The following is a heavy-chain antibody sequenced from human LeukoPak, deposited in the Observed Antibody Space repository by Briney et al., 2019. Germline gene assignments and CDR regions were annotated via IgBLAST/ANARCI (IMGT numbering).Heavy chain of an antibody. CDR3: ARDVVPAASNWFDP. CDR2: ISYDGSNK. Sequence: PGGSLRLSCAASGFTFSSYGMHWVRQAPGKGLEWVAVISYDGSNKYYADSVKGRFTISRDNSKNTLYLQMNSLRAEDTAVYYCARDVVPAASNWFDPWGQGTLVTVSS. CDR1: GFTFSSYG. V-gene: IGHV3-30*19. D-gene: IGHD2-2*01. J-gene: IGHJ5*02.